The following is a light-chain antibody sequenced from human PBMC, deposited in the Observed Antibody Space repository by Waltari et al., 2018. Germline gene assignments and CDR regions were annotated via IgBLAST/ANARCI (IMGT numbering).Light chain of an antibody. CDR2: AAS. CDR1: QSISSY. CDR3: KQSYSTPPFT. J-gene: IGKJ3*01. Sequence: DIQMTQSPSSLSASVGDRVTITCRASQSISSYLNWYQQKPGKAPKLLIYAASSLQSGVPSRLSGSGSGTDFTLTISSLQPEDFATYCCKQSYSTPPFTFGPATKVDI. V-gene: IGKV1-39*01.